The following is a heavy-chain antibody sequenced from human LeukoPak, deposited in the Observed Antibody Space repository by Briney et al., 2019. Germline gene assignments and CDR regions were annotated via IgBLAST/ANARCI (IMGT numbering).Heavy chain of an antibody. J-gene: IGHJ5*02. CDR3: AKGLYYDILTGNWFDP. CDR1: GFNFDYYA. V-gene: IGHV3-9*01. Sequence: GRSLRLSCAASGFNFDYYAMHWVRLVPRKGLEWVAGITWNSDSTGYGDSVKGRFIISRDNAQNSLYLEMSSLRAEDTAFYYCAKGLYYDILTGNWFDPWGQGTLVTVSS. D-gene: IGHD3-9*01. CDR2: ITWNSDST.